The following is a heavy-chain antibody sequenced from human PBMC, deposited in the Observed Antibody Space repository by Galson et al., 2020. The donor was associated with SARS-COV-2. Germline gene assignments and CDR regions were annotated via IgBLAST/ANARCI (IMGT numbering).Heavy chain of an antibody. CDR2: ISVYDTNP. CDR3: ARDLRSWKYYYYGMNV. D-gene: IGHD1-1*01. J-gene: IGHJ6*02. V-gene: IGHV1-18*01. CDR1: GYTFMHYG. Sequence: ASVKVSCKASGYTFMHYGLSWVRQAPGQGLEWMGWISVYDTNPHLAQKFQGRVTMTTEVSKTTAYMELRNLRSDDTAVYFCARDLRSWKYYYYGMNVWGQGTTVTVSS.